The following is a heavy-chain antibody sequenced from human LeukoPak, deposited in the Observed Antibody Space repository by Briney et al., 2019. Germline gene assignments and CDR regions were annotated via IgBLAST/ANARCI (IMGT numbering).Heavy chain of an antibody. CDR1: GVSITSYY. D-gene: IGHD3-22*01. CDR3: ARVAPTRGFASSGYYPLDY. Sequence: SETLSLTCTVSGVSITSYYWTWIRQPPGKGLEWVGYIYYSVSTNYNPSLKSGVTIAVDTSKNQFSLRLTSVTAADTAVYYCARVAPTRGFASSGYYPLDYWGQGTLVNVSS. V-gene: IGHV4-59*01. J-gene: IGHJ4*02. CDR2: IYYSVST.